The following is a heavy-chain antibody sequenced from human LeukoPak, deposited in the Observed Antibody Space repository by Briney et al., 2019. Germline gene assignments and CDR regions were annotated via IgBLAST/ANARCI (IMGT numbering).Heavy chain of an antibody. J-gene: IGHJ5*02. CDR1: GYSFTSYW. CDR3: ARHSYCSSTSCYRPHWFDP. Sequence: GESLKISCKGSGYSFTSYWIGWVRQMPGKGLEWMGIIYPGDSDTRYSPSFQGQVTISADKSISTAYLQWSSLKASDTAMYYCARHSYCSSTSCYRPHWFDPWGQGTLVTVSS. CDR2: IYPGDSDT. D-gene: IGHD2-2*01. V-gene: IGHV5-51*01.